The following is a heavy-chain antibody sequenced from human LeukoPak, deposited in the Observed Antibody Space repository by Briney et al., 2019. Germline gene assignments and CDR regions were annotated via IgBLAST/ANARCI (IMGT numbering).Heavy chain of an antibody. CDR3: ARVLRASIDY. Sequence: GGSLRLSCAASGFTVSSNYMSWVRQAPGKGLEWVSVIYSGGSTYCADSVKGRFTISRDNSKNTLYLQMNSLRAEDTAVYYCARVLRASIDYWGQGTLVTVSS. J-gene: IGHJ4*02. D-gene: IGHD1-26*01. V-gene: IGHV3-53*01. CDR1: GFTVSSNY. CDR2: IYSGGST.